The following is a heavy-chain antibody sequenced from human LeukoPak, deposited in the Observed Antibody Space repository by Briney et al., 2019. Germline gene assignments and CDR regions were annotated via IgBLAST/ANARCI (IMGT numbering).Heavy chain of an antibody. V-gene: IGHV3-30-3*01. J-gene: IGHJ4*02. CDR1: GFTFSSYA. CDR2: ISHDGSNK. Sequence: PGGSLRLSCAASGFTFSSYAMHWVRQAPDKGLEWVAVISHDGSNKYYADSVKGRFSISRDNSKNTLYLQMNGLRAEETAMYYCATPYTSGWSLYFDNWGQGTLVTVSS. D-gene: IGHD6-19*01. CDR3: ATPYTSGWSLYFDN.